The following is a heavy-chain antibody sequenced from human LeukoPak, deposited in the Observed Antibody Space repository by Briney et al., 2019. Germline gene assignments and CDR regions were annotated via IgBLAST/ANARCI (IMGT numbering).Heavy chain of an antibody. CDR1: GGSISSGGYY. Sequence: SETLSLTCTVSGGSISSGGYYWSWIRQHPEKGLEWIGYIYYSGSTYYNPSLKSRVTTSVDTSTNQFSLKLSSVTAADTAVYYCARLYGSGSYGWFDPWGQGTLVTVSS. CDR2: IYYSGST. D-gene: IGHD3-10*01. V-gene: IGHV4-31*03. CDR3: ARLYGSGSYGWFDP. J-gene: IGHJ5*02.